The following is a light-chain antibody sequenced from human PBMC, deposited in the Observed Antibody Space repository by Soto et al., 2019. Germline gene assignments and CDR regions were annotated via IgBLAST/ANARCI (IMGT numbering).Light chain of an antibody. CDR3: QQSNNWWT. V-gene: IGKV3-15*01. Sequence: EIVMTQSPATLSVSPGERATLSCRASQSVSSNLAWYQQKPGQAPRLLIYGASTRATGIPARFSGSGSGTEFTLTISSLQSEDFAVYDCQQSNNWWTFGQGTKVEIK. J-gene: IGKJ1*01. CDR1: QSVSSN. CDR2: GAS.